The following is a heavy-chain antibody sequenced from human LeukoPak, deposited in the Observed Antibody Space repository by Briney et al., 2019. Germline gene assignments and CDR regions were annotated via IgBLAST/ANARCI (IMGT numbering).Heavy chain of an antibody. D-gene: IGHD5-18*01. CDR1: GGSISSYY. Sequence: SETLSLTCTVSGGSISSYYWSWIRQPPGKGLEWIGYTYYSGSTNYNPSLKSRVTISVDTSKNQVSLKLSSVTAADTAVYYCARLDTALSSIQIWGQGALVTVSS. CDR3: ARLDTALSSIQI. CDR2: TYYSGST. J-gene: IGHJ4*02. V-gene: IGHV4-59*01.